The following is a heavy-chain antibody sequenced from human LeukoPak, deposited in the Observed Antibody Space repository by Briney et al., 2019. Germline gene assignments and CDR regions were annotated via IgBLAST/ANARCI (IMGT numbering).Heavy chain of an antibody. CDR2: INPNGGGT. D-gene: IGHD2-2*01. J-gene: IGHJ4*02. Sequence: GASVTVSCKASGYTFTGYFMHWVRQAPGLGLEWMGWINPNGGGTNYAQKFQGRVTMTRDTSISTAYIELSRLRSDDTAIYYCVRDRRDTSTWTPDYWGQGTLVTVSS. CDR3: VRDRRDTSTWTPDY. CDR1: GYTFTGYF. V-gene: IGHV1-2*02.